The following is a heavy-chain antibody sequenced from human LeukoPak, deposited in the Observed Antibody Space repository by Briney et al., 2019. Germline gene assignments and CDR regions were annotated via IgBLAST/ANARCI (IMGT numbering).Heavy chain of an antibody. Sequence: ESMKISCTASGYSFTSYWIGWVRHMPGKGLEWMGIIYPGDSDTRYSPSFQGQVTNSADNSISTAYLQWSRLKASDTATYYCGRQPDYADNFDYWGQGTLVTVSS. CDR1: GYSFTSYW. CDR3: GRQPDYADNFDY. V-gene: IGHV5-51*01. J-gene: IGHJ4*02. D-gene: IGHD4-17*01. CDR2: IYPGDSDT.